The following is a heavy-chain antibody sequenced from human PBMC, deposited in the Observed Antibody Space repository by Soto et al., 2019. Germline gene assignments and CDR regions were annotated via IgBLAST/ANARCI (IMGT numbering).Heavy chain of an antibody. Sequence: EVQLLGSGGGLVQPGGSLRLSCAASGFTFSSYAMSWVRQAPGKGLEWVSAISGSGGSTYYADSVKGRFTISRDNSKNTLYLQMNSLRAEDTAVYYCAKLGVVAATLPYDAFDIWGQGTMVTVSS. CDR1: GFTFSSYA. J-gene: IGHJ3*02. CDR2: ISGSGGST. D-gene: IGHD2-15*01. CDR3: AKLGVVAATLPYDAFDI. V-gene: IGHV3-23*01.